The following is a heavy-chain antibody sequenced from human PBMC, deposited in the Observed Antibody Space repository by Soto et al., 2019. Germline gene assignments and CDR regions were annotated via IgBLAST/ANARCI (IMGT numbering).Heavy chain of an antibody. CDR2: IYVTGAV. CDR1: GAAPNSGNYY. Sequence: LSLTCSVSGAAPNSGNYYWSWIRQVPGKGLEWIGHIYVTGAVDYNPSLRDRITISQDTSERQFSLNLRLVTAADTAVYYCARLRIATNNYKWFDPWGQGTLVTVSS. D-gene: IGHD2-21*01. CDR3: ARLRIATNNYKWFDP. J-gene: IGHJ5*02. V-gene: IGHV4-31*03.